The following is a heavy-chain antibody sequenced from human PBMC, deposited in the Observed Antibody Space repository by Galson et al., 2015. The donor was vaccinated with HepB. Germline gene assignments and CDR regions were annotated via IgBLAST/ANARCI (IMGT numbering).Heavy chain of an antibody. CDR2: INTYNNNA. V-gene: IGHV1-18*01. Sequence: SVKVSCKASGYTFTKYGISWVRQAPGQGLEWMGWINTYNNNANYAQKVQDRVIMTTDTSTSTAYMELKSLRSDDSAVYYCSNTKTRGYGGNSEPLGPSYSGMDVWGQGATVTVSS. CDR1: GYTFTKYG. J-gene: IGHJ6*02. CDR3: SNTKTRGYGGNSEPLGPSYSGMDV. D-gene: IGHD4-23*01.